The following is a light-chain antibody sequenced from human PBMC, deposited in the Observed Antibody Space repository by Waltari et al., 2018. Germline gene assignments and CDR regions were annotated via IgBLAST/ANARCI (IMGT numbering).Light chain of an antibody. CDR1: TSNIGAVYD. CDR2: GNK. J-gene: IGLJ1*01. V-gene: IGLV1-40*01. CDR3: QSYDSSLSGYV. Sequence: QSVLTQPPSVSGAPGQRVTISCTGSTSNIGAVYDVHWYQQLPGTAPKLLIYGNKTRPSGVPDRFSGSQSGTSASLAITGLQAEDEADYYCQSYDSSLSGYVFGTGTKVTVL.